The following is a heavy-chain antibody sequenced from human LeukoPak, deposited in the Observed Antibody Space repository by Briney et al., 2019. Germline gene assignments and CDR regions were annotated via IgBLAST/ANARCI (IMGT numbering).Heavy chain of an antibody. J-gene: IGHJ5*02. CDR1: GFTFSSYA. Sequence: HSGGSLRLSCAASGFTFSSYAMSWVRQAPGKGLEWVSAISGSGGSTYYADSVKGRFTISRDNSKNTLYLQMNSLRAEDTAVYYCAKGQLLRLYNWFDPWGQGTLVTVSS. D-gene: IGHD2-2*01. CDR2: ISGSGGST. CDR3: AKGQLLRLYNWFDP. V-gene: IGHV3-23*01.